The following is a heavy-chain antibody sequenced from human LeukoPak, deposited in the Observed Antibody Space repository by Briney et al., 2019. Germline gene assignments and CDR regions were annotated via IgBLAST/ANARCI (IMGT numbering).Heavy chain of an antibody. CDR2: IYYSGST. J-gene: IGHJ3*02. Sequence: PSETLSLTCTVSGGSISSYYWSWIRQPPGKGLEWIGYIYYSGSTNYNPSLRSRVTISVDTSKNQFSLKLTSVTAADTVVYYCARLRRGFDISGYYAFDIWGQGTMVTVSS. CDR3: ARLRRGFDISGYYAFDI. CDR1: GGSISSYY. V-gene: IGHV4-59*01. D-gene: IGHD3-22*01.